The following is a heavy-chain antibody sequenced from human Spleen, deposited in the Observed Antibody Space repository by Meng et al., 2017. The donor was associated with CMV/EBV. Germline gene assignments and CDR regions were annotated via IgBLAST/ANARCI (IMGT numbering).Heavy chain of an antibody. Sequence: GSLRLSCTVSGGSISSSSYYWGWIRQPPGKGLEWIGSIYYSGSTYYNPSLKSRVTISADTSKNQFSLRLSSVTAADTAVYYCARDPISGEVYRGFDPWGQGTLVTVSS. CDR2: IYYSGST. CDR1: GGSISSSSYY. D-gene: IGHD3-3*01. CDR3: ARDPISGEVYRGFDP. V-gene: IGHV4-39*07. J-gene: IGHJ5*02.